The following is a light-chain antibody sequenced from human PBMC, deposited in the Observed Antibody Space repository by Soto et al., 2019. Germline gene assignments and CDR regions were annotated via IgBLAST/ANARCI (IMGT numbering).Light chain of an antibody. Sequence: EIVLTQSPVTLSLSPGERATLSCRASQSVSRYLAWYQQKPDQAPRLLIYDAFNRATGIPARFSGSGSGTDFTLTISSLQSEDFAVYYCQQYNNWPPGTFGQGTKVDIK. CDR2: DAF. J-gene: IGKJ1*01. CDR1: QSVSRY. CDR3: QQYNNWPPGT. V-gene: IGKV3-11*01.